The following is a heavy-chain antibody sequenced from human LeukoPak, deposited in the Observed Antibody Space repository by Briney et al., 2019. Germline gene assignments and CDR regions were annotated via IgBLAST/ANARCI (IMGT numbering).Heavy chain of an antibody. J-gene: IGHJ5*02. CDR2: IIPIFGTA. CDR1: GGTFSSYA. Sequence: SVKVSCKASGGTFSSYAISWVRQAPGQGLEWMGGIIPIFGTANYAQKFQGRVTITADESTSTAYMELSSLRSEDTAVYYCARDVQSDYVDWFDPWGQGTLVTVSS. CDR3: ARDVQSDYVDWFDP. V-gene: IGHV1-69*01. D-gene: IGHD4-17*01.